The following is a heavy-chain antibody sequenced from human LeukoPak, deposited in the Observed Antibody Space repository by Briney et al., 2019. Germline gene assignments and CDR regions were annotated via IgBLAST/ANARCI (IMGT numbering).Heavy chain of an antibody. V-gene: IGHV3-21*01. Sequence: GGSLRLSCAASGFTFSSYSMNWVRQATGKGLEWVSSISSSSSYIYYADSVKGRFTISRDNAKNSLYLQMNSLRAEDTAVYYCARRRYSGSYVGLDPWGQGTLVTVSS. CDR1: GFTFSSYS. CDR2: ISSSSSYI. J-gene: IGHJ5*02. CDR3: ARRRYSGSYVGLDP. D-gene: IGHD1-26*01.